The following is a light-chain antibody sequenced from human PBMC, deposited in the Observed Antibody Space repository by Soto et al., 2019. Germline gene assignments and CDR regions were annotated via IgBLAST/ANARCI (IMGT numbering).Light chain of an antibody. CDR1: QSISSW. J-gene: IGKJ2*01. CDR3: QQYNSYSQT. CDR2: DAS. Sequence: DIQMTQSPYTLSASVGDRVTITCRASQSISSWLAWYQQKPGKAPKLLIYDASSLESGVPSRFSGSGSGTEFTLTISSLQPDGFATYYCQQYNSYSQTFGQGTKVDIK. V-gene: IGKV1-5*01.